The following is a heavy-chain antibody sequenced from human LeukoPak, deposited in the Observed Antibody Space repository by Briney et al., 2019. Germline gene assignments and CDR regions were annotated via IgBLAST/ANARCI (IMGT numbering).Heavy chain of an antibody. J-gene: IGHJ6*03. CDR3: ASSSGWYYYYYYMDV. Sequence: SETLSLTCAVYGGSFSGYYWSWIRQPPGKGLEWIGYIYYSGSTNYNPSLKSRVTISVDTSKNQFSLKLSSVTAADTAVYYCASSSGWYYYYYYMDVWGKGTTVTVSS. V-gene: IGHV4-59*01. CDR2: IYYSGST. D-gene: IGHD6-19*01. CDR1: GGSFSGYY.